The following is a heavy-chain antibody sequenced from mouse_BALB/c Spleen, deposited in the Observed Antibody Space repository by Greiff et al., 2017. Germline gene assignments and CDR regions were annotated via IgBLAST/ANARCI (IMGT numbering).Heavy chain of an antibody. CDR1: GYTFTSYV. V-gene: IGHV1-14*01. D-gene: IGHD2-3*01. CDR2: INPYNDGT. CDR3: ARSGYDGYYSAFDY. J-gene: IGHJ2*01. Sequence: VHVKQSGPELVKPGASVKMSCKASGYTFTSYVMHWVKQKPGQGLEWIGYINPYNDGTKYNEKFKGKATLTSDKSSSTAYMELSSLTSEDSAVYYCARSGYDGYYSAFDYWGQGTTLTVSS.